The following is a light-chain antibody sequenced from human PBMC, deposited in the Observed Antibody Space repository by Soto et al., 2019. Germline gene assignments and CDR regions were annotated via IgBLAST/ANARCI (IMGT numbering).Light chain of an antibody. Sequence: EIVLMQSPGTLSLSPGERATLSCRASQSVSSSYLAWYQQKPGQSPRLLIYGASNRATGIPDRFSGSESGTDFTLVISRLEPEDFAVYYCQQYDSSPFTFGQGTRLEIK. CDR2: GAS. CDR1: QSVSSSY. J-gene: IGKJ5*01. CDR3: QQYDSSPFT. V-gene: IGKV3-20*01.